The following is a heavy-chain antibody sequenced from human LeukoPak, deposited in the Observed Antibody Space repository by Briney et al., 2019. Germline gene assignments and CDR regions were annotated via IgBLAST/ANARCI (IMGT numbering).Heavy chain of an antibody. CDR1: GFTFSSYG. Sequence: GGSLRLSCAASGFTFSSYGMHWVRQAPGKGLEWVAVIWYDGSNKYYADSVKGRFTISRDNSKNTLYLQMNSQRAEDTAVYYCARNGGSYWDYFDYWGQGTLVTVSS. J-gene: IGHJ4*02. V-gene: IGHV3-33*01. CDR3: ARNGGSYWDYFDY. D-gene: IGHD1-26*01. CDR2: IWYDGSNK.